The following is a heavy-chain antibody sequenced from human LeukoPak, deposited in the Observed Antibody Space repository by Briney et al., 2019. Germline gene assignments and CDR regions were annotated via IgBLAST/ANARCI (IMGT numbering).Heavy chain of an antibody. J-gene: IGHJ4*02. D-gene: IGHD3-22*01. CDR2: IYPGDSDT. CDR3: ASHTGSSGYYDDY. CDR1: GYSFNSYW. Sequence: VGSLKISRKGSGYSFNSYWIGWVRQMPWKSLEWMGIIYPGDSDTRYCPSFQGQVNISADKSISTAYLQWSSLKASDTGMYYCASHTGSSGYYDDYWGQRTLVTVSS. V-gene: IGHV5-51*01.